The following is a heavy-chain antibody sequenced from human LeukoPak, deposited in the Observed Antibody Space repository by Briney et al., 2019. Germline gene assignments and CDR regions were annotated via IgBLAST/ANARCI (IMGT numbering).Heavy chain of an antibody. J-gene: IGHJ3*02. CDR2: INPSGGST. V-gene: IGHV1-46*01. CDR3: ARWRSRGSDAFDI. Sequence: ASVKVSCKASGYTFTSYYMHWVRQAPGQGLEWMGIINPSGGSTSYAQKFQGRVTMTRDMSTSTAYMELRSLRSDDTAVYYCARWRSRGSDAFDIWGQGTMVTVSS. D-gene: IGHD3-22*01. CDR1: GYTFTSYY.